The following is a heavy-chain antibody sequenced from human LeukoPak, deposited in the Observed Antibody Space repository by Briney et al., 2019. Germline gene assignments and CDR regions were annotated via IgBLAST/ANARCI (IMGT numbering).Heavy chain of an antibody. J-gene: IGHJ4*02. V-gene: IGHV1-2*02. CDR2: INPNSGGT. CDR1: GYTFTGYY. Sequence: GASVKVSCKASGYTFTGYYMHWVRQAPGQGLEWMGWINPNSGGTNYAQKFQGRVTMTRDTSISTAYMELSRLRSDDTAVYYCAKYPFGSGSTHYFDYWGQGTLVTVSS. D-gene: IGHD6-19*01. CDR3: AKYPFGSGSTHYFDY.